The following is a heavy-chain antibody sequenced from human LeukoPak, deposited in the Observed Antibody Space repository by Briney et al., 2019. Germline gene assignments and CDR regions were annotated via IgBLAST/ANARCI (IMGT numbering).Heavy chain of an antibody. V-gene: IGHV4-61*02. D-gene: IGHD1-26*01. CDR2: IYTSGST. J-gene: IGHJ6*03. CDR3: ARGSLYSGSYYHGYYYYMDV. CDR1: GGSISSGGYY. Sequence: SETLSLTCTVSGGSISSGGYYWSWIRQPAGKGLEWIGRIYTSGSTNYNPSLKSRVTMSVDTSKNQFSLKLSSVTAADTAVYYCARGSLYSGSYYHGYYYYMDVWGKGTTVTVSS.